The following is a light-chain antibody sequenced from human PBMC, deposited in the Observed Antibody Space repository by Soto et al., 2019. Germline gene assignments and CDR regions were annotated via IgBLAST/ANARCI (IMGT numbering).Light chain of an antibody. Sequence: EIVLTQSPATLSLSPGDRATLSCRASQSVTSSLAWFQQKPGQAPRLLIYDVSPRTTAIPARFSGSGSGTDVTLTTSSLEPEDFADYYCQQRTTWPTFGGGTKVEIK. V-gene: IGKV3-11*01. CDR3: QQRTTWPT. J-gene: IGKJ4*01. CDR2: DVS. CDR1: QSVTSS.